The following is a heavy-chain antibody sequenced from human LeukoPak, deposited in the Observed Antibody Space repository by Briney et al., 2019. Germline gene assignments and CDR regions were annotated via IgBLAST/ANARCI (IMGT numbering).Heavy chain of an antibody. J-gene: IGHJ5*02. CDR1: GGSFSGYY. CDR3: ARSHSRSIAVAGT. D-gene: IGHD6-19*01. V-gene: IGHV4-34*01. Sequence: SETLSLTCAVYGGSFSGYYWSWIRQPPGKGLEWIGEINHSGSTNYNPSLKSRVTISVDTSKNQFSLKLSSVTAADTAVYYCARSHSRSIAVAGTWGQGTLVTVSS. CDR2: INHSGST.